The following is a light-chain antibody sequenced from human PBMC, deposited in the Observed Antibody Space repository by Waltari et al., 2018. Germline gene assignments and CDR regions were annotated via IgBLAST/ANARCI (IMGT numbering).Light chain of an antibody. CDR2: VNSDGSH. CDR3: QTWGPGIRV. Sequence: QLVLTQSPSASASLGASAKFTCTLSSGHSRSAIAWNQQQPWNGPRYLMRVNSDGSHIKGDGIPDRFSVSSYGAERYLTISSLQSEDEADYCCQTWGPGIRVFGGGTKLTVL. V-gene: IGLV4-69*01. CDR1: SGHSRSA. J-gene: IGLJ3*02.